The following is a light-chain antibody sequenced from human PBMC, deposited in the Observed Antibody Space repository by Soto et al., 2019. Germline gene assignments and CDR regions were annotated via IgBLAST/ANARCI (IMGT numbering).Light chain of an antibody. CDR2: EVS. J-gene: IGLJ2*01. CDR1: SSDVGGYNY. Sequence: QSVLTQPASVSGSPGPSITISCTGTSSDVGGYNYVSWYQQHPGKAPKLMIYEVSNRPSGVSNRFSGSKSGNTASLTISGLQAEDEADYYCSSYTSSSTDVVFGGGTKLTVL. CDR3: SSYTSSSTDVV. V-gene: IGLV2-14*01.